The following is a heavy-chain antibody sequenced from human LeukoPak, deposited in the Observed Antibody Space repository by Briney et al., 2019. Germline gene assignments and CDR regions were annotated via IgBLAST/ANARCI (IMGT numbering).Heavy chain of an antibody. J-gene: IGHJ5*02. CDR1: GYTFTGYY. CDR2: INPNSGGT. V-gene: IGHV1-2*02. Sequence: ASVKVSCKASGYTFTGYYIHWVRQAPGQGLEWMGWINPNSGGTNYAQKFQGRITTTRDTSISTAYMELTRLRSDDTAVYYCASQTTVSTDWFDPRGQGTLVTVSS. CDR3: ASQTTVSTDWFDP. D-gene: IGHD4-11*01.